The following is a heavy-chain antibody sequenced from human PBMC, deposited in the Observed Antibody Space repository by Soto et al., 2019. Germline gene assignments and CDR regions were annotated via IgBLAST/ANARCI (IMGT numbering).Heavy chain of an antibody. CDR1: GGTFSSYT. CDR2: IIPILGIA. D-gene: IGHD2-2*03. CDR3: AREVDIVVVPAAMRINWFDP. V-gene: IGHV1-69*04. Sequence: SVKVSCKASGGTFSSYTISWVRQAPGQGLEWMGRIIPILGIANYAQKFQGRVTITANKSTSTAYMELSSLRSEDTAVYYCAREVDIVVVPAAMRINWFDPWGQGTLVTVSS. J-gene: IGHJ5*02.